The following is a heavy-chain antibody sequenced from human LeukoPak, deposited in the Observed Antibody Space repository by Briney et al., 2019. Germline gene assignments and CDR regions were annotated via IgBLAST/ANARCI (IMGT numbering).Heavy chain of an antibody. Sequence: ASVKVSCKASGGTFSSYAISWVRQAPGQGLEWVGGIIPIFGTANYAQKFQGRVTITADESTSTAYLELSSLRSEDTAVYYCARTPSRLYDSSGYYYYFDYWGQGTLVTVSS. CDR1: GGTFSSYA. CDR2: IIPIFGTA. D-gene: IGHD3-22*01. CDR3: ARTPSRLYDSSGYYYYFDY. V-gene: IGHV1-69*01. J-gene: IGHJ4*02.